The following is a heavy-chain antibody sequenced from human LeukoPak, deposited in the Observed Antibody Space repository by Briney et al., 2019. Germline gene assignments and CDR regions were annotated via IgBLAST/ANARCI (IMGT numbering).Heavy chain of an antibody. V-gene: IGHV4-39*07. CDR2: IYYSGST. J-gene: IGHJ4*02. D-gene: IGHD6-13*01. Sequence: SETLSLTCAVYGGSFSSYYWGWIRQPPGKGLEWIGSIYYSGSTFYNPSLKSRVTMSVDTSKNQFSLKLNSLTTADTAVYYCAREGPAAGWDYFDYWGQGTLVTVSS. CDR3: AREGPAAGWDYFDY. CDR1: GGSFSSYY.